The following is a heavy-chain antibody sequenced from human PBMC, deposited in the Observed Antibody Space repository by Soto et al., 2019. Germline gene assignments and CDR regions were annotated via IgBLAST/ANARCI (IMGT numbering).Heavy chain of an antibody. J-gene: IGHJ4*01. D-gene: IGHD6-19*01. V-gene: IGHV5-51*07. CDR2: IFPHDSDI. CDR1: GYSFTSYW. CDR3: ARGSGWYWSYFDY. Sequence: GESLKISCKGSGYSFTSYWIAWVHQMPGKGLEWMGIIFPHDSDIRYSPSFEGQVTISADKSISTVYLQWSSLKASDTAMYYCARGSGWYWSYFDYWGQGTLVTVSS.